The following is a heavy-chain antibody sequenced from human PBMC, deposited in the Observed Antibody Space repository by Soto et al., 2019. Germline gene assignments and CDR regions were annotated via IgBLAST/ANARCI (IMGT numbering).Heavy chain of an antibody. CDR1: GGSISSGGYY. Sequence: SETLSLTCTVSGGSISSGGYYWSWIRQHPGKGLEWIGYIYYSGITYYNPSLKSRVTISVDTFKNHFSLMLSSVTAADTAVYYCASTFTIFGVVIPQAHYYYYMDVWGKGTTVTVSS. J-gene: IGHJ6*03. CDR2: IYYSGIT. D-gene: IGHD3-3*01. CDR3: ASTFTIFGVVIPQAHYYYYMDV. V-gene: IGHV4-31*03.